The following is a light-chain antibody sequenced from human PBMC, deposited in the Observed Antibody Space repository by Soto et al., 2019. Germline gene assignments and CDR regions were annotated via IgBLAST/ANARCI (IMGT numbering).Light chain of an antibody. J-gene: IGKJ1*01. CDR1: QSVLYSSNNKNY. Sequence: DIVMTQSPDSLAVSLGERATINCKSSQSVLYSSNNKNYLAWYQQKPGQRPKLLIYWSSTRESGVPDPFSGSGSGTDFTLTISSLQAEEVAVYYCQQYYSTPQTFGQGTKVEIK. V-gene: IGKV4-1*01. CDR3: QQYYSTPQT. CDR2: WSS.